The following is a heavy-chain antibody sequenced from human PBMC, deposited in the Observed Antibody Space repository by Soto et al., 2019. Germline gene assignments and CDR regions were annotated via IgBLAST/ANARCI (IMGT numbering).Heavy chain of an antibody. CDR2: IRSKANSYAT. V-gene: IGHV3-73*01. CDR1: GFTFSGSA. J-gene: IGHJ6*02. Sequence: PGGSLRLSCAASGFTFSGSAMHWVRQASGKGLEWVGRIRSKANSYATAYAASVKGRFTISRDDSKNTAYLQMNSLKTEDTAVYYCTTFDSSAPPFDYYYYGMDVWGQGTTVTVSS. D-gene: IGHD3-22*01. CDR3: TTFDSSAPPFDYYYYGMDV.